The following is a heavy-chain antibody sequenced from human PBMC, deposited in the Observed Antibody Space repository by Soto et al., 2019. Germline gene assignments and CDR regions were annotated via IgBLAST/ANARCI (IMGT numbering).Heavy chain of an antibody. J-gene: IGHJ6*02. D-gene: IGHD3-3*01. CDR2: INHSGST. CDR3: ARITIFGVVPPGDQPLAYFFGMDV. V-gene: IGHV4-34*01. CDR1: GGSFSGYY. Sequence: PSETLSLTCAVYGGSFSGYYWSWIRQPPGKGLEWIGEINHSGSTNYNPSLKSRVTISVDTSKSQFSLKLSSVTAADTAVYYCARITIFGVVPPGDQPLAYFFGMDVWCQGTTATVS.